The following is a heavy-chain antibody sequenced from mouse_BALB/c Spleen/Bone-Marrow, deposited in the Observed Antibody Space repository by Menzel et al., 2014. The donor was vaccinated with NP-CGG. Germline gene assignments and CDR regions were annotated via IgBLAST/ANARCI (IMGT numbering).Heavy chain of an antibody. V-gene: IGHV1-80*01. J-gene: IGHJ2*01. CDR2: IYPGGGDT. CDR3: ARGGISVDY. Sequence: QVQLQQPGAELVRPGSSVKISCESSGYVFSTYWINWVKQRPGQGLEWIGQIYPGGGDTDFNGKFKVKATLTADKSSNTPYMQLSSLTPKDSEVYFCARGGISVDYWGQGTALTGSS. CDR1: GYVFSTYW.